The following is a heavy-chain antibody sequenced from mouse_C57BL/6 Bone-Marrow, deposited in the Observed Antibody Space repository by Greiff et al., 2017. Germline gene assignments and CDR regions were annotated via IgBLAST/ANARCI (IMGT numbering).Heavy chain of an antibody. J-gene: IGHJ3*01. CDR1: GYSITSGYY. V-gene: IGHV3-6*01. CDR3: ARYYGPGAY. CDR2: ISYDGSN. Sequence: ESGPGLVKPSQSLSLTCSVTGYSITSGYYWNWIRQFPGNKLEWMGYISYDGSNNYNPSLKNRISITRDTSKNQFFLKLNSVTTEDTATYYCARYYGPGAYWGQGTLVTVSA. D-gene: IGHD1-1*01.